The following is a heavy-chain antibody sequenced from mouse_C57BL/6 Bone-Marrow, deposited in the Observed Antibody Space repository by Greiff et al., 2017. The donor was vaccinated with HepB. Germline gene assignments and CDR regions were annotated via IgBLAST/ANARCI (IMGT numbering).Heavy chain of an antibody. CDR1: GFNIKDDY. CDR2: IDPENGDT. CDR3: TKEIYYDYYYAMDY. J-gene: IGHJ4*01. Sequence: EVQLQESGAELVRPGASVKLSCTASGFNIKDDYMHWVKQRPEQGLEWIGWIDPENGDTEYASKFQGKATITADTSSNTAYLQLSSLTSEDTAVYYCTKEIYYDYYYAMDYWGQGTSVTVSS. D-gene: IGHD2-4*01. V-gene: IGHV14-4*01.